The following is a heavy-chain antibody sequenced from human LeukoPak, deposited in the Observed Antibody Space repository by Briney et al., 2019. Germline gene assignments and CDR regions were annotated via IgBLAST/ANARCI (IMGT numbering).Heavy chain of an antibody. CDR3: PTDRRAKICRSKRCYEGWFDP. CDR2: ISGSGGST. D-gene: IGHD2-2*01. CDR1: GFTFSSYA. Sequence: GGSLRLSCAASGFTFSSYAMSWVRQAPGKGLEWVSAISGSGGSTYYADSVKGRFTISRDNSKNTLYLQMNSLRAEDTAVYHCPTDRRAKICRSKRCYEGWFDPWGEGTLVTVSS. J-gene: IGHJ5*02. V-gene: IGHV3-23*01.